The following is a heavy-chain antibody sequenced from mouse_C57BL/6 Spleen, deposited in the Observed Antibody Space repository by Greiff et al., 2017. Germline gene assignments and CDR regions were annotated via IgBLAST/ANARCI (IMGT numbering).Heavy chain of an antibody. CDR2: IHPSGSDT. CDR3: AILSDGYYDDYAMDD. J-gene: IGHJ4*01. V-gene: IGHV1-74*01. D-gene: IGHD2-3*01. CDR1: GYTFTSYW. Sequence: QVQLPQPGADLVKPGASVKVSCTASGYTFTSYWLHWVQQRPGQGLEWIGRIHPSGSDTNYTQKYKGKATGTVDKSSSTAYMQRSSLTSEDSAVDYGAILSDGYYDDYAMDDWGQGTSVTVSS.